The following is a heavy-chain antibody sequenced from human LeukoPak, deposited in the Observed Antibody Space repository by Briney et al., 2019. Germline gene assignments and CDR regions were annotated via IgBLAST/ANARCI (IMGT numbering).Heavy chain of an antibody. CDR3: ARAEQLSQRFDY. D-gene: IGHD5-18*01. V-gene: IGHV4-30-2*01. J-gene: IGHJ4*02. CDR2: IYHSGST. Sequence: PSETLSLTCTVSGGSISSGGYYWSWIRQPPGKGLEWIGYIYHSGSTYYNPSLKSRVTISVDRSKNQFSLKLSSVTAADTAVYYCARAEQLSQRFDYWGQGTLVTVSS. CDR1: GGSISSGGYY.